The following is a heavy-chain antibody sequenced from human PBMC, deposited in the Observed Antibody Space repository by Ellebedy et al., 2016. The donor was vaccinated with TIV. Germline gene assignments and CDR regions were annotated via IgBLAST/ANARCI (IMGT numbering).Heavy chain of an antibody. D-gene: IGHD6-13*01. CDR2: MYTTGTT. Sequence: GSLRLSXTASGDSISYSYWNWIRQPAGKGLEWLGRMYTTGTTNHNPSLKSRVTMSLDTSNKQFSLELTSVTAADTAVYYCAREGYSSTWYGAFDFWGQGTVVTVSS. J-gene: IGHJ3*01. CDR1: GDSISYSY. CDR3: AREGYSSTWYGAFDF. V-gene: IGHV4-4*07.